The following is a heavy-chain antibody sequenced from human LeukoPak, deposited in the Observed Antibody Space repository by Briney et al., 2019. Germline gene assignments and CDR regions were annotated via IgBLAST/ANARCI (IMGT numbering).Heavy chain of an antibody. CDR1: GYSFTSYW. D-gene: IGHD3-22*01. CDR3: ARRNYYDSSGYYWNYFDY. Sequence: GESLKISCKGSGYSFTSYWIGWVRQMPGKGLEWMAIIYPGDSDTRYSPSFQGQVTISADKSISTAYLQWSSLKASDTAMYYCARRNYYDSSGYYWNYFDYWGQGTLVTVSS. CDR2: IYPGDSDT. V-gene: IGHV5-51*01. J-gene: IGHJ4*02.